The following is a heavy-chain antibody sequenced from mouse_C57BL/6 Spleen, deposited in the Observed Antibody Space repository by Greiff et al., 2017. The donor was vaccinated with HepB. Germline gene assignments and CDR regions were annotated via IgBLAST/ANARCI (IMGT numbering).Heavy chain of an antibody. Sequence: VQLQESGAELARPGASVKLSCKASGYTFTSYGISWVKQRTGQGLEWIGEIYPRSGNTYYNEKFKGKATLTADKSSSTAYMQLRSLTSEDSAVYFCARYYYGSSDAMDYWGQGTSVTVSS. CDR3: ARYYYGSSDAMDY. J-gene: IGHJ4*01. CDR1: GYTFTSYG. D-gene: IGHD1-1*01. CDR2: IYPRSGNT. V-gene: IGHV1-81*01.